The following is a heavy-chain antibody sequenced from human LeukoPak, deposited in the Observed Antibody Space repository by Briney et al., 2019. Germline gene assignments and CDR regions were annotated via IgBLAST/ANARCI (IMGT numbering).Heavy chain of an antibody. D-gene: IGHD1-1*01. CDR1: GYSLIVYY. CDR2: INPRSGET. V-gene: IGHV1-2*02. Sequence: VAAVKVSCKASGYSLIVYYMHWIRQAPGQGLEWMGWINPRSGETNYAQKFQGRVTMTRDTSISTAYMEVSRLRSDDTAVYYCASSRNWNDLDFHHWGQGTLVTVSS. CDR3: ASSRNWNDLDFHH. J-gene: IGHJ1*01.